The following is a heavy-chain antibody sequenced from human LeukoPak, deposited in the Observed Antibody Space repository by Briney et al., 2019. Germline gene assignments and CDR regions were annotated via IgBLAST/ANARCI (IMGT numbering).Heavy chain of an antibody. Sequence: GGSLRLXCAASGFTFSSYSMNWVRQAPGKGLEWVSSISSSSSYIYYADSVKGRFTISRDNAKNSLYLQMNSLRAEDTAVYYCARSVLNWFDPWGQGTLVTVSS. V-gene: IGHV3-21*01. CDR2: ISSSSSYI. D-gene: IGHD4/OR15-4a*01. CDR1: GFTFSSYS. CDR3: ARSVLNWFDP. J-gene: IGHJ5*02.